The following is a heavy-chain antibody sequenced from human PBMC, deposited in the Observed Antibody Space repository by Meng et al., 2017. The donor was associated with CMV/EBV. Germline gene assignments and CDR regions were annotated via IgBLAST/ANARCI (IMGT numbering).Heavy chain of an antibody. CDR2: ISGSGVSL. CDR1: GFTFSDYA. J-gene: IGHJ5*02. Sequence: GESLKISCAASGFTFSDYAMNWVRQAPGRGLEWISSISGSGVSLYYADSVKGRFTISRDNAKNTLYLQMNSLRAEDTAVYYCARRSVPPMYYDFWSGSGGGFDPWGQGTLVTVSS. D-gene: IGHD3-3*01. V-gene: IGHV3-23*01. CDR3: ARRSVPPMYYDFWSGSGGGFDP.